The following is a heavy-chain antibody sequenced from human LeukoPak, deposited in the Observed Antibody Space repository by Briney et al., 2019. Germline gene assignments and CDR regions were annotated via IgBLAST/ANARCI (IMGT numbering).Heavy chain of an antibody. CDR2: INPSGGST. D-gene: IGHD3-9*01. CDR1: GYTFTSYY. CDR3: ASPSSPHYDILTGYPNYYYYYGMDV. Sequence: ASVKVSCKASGYTFTSYYMHWVRQAPGQGLEWMGIINPSGGSTSYAQKFQGRVTMTRDTSTSTVYMGLSSLRSEDTAVYYCASPSSPHYDILTGYPNYYYYYGMDVWGQGTTVTVSS. V-gene: IGHV1-46*01. J-gene: IGHJ6*02.